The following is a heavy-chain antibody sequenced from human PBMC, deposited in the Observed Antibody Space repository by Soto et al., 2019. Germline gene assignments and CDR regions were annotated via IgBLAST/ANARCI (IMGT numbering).Heavy chain of an antibody. D-gene: IGHD2-2*01. Sequence: VQLLESGGGLVQPGGSLRLSCAASGFTFSSYAMSWVRQAPGKGLEWVSAISGSGGSTYYADSVKGRFTISRDNSKNTLYLQMNSLRAEDTAVYYCAKDINIVVVPAAAYDYWGQGTLVTVSS. V-gene: IGHV3-23*01. CDR1: GFTFSSYA. J-gene: IGHJ4*02. CDR3: AKDINIVVVPAAAYDY. CDR2: ISGSGGST.